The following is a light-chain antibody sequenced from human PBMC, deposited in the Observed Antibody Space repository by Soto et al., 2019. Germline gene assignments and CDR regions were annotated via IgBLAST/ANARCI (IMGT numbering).Light chain of an antibody. CDR1: GGSIASNY. CDR2: EDV. J-gene: IGLJ3*02. V-gene: IGLV6-57*04. Sequence: NFMLTQPHSVSESPGQTVTISCTRSGGSIASNYVQWYQQRPGSAPTTVIYEDVHRPSGVPDRFSGSIDSSSNSASLAISGLRTEYEADYYCQSYGSTTWVFGGGTKLTVL. CDR3: QSYGSTTWV.